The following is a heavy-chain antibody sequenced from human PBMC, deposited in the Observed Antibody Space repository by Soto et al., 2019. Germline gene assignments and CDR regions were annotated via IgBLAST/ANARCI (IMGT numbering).Heavy chain of an antibody. J-gene: IGHJ4*02. CDR1: GFSLSTFVMG. CDR2: IYWNDDK. CDR3: VNSPESSTSAY. V-gene: IGHV2-5*01. D-gene: IGHD6-6*01. Sequence: SGPTLVNPTQTLTLTCTFSGFSLSTFVMGVGWIRQPPGKSLEWLALIYWNDDKRYNPSLNSRLTIAKDTSKNLVVLTMTNVDPVDAATDYCVNSPESSTSAYWGQGTLVTVSS.